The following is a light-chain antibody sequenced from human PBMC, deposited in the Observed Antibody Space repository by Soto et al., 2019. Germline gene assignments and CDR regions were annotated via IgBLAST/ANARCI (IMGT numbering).Light chain of an antibody. CDR2: EVS. Sequence: QSALTQPASVSGSPGQSITISCTGTSSNVGGYNDVSWYQQHPGKAPKLMIYEVSNRPSGVSNRFSGSKSGNTASLTISGLQAEDESDYYCSSYTLSSTYVFGTGTKLTVL. CDR3: SSYTLSSTYV. CDR1: SSNVGGYND. V-gene: IGLV2-14*01. J-gene: IGLJ1*01.